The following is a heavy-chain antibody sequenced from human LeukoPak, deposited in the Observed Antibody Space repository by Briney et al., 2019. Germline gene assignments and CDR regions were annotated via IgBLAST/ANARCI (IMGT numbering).Heavy chain of an antibody. CDR1: GFTFSSYS. CDR3: ARDTLLGATGAFDI. V-gene: IGHV3-48*01. J-gene: IGHJ3*02. D-gene: IGHD1-26*01. CDR2: ISSSSSTI. Sequence: GWSLRLSCAASGFTFSSYSMNWVRQAPGKGLEWVSYISSSSSTIYYADSVKGRFTISRDNAKNSLYLQMNSLRAEDTAVYYCARDTLLGATGAFDIWGQGTMVTVSS.